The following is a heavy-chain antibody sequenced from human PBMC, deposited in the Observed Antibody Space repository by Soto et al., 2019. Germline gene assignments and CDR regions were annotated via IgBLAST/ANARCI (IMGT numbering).Heavy chain of an antibody. V-gene: IGHV3-9*01. CDR1: GFTFDDYA. J-gene: IGHJ5*02. CDR2: ISWNSGSI. D-gene: IGHD3-9*01. CDR3: AKGFDWLSKNWFDP. Sequence: PGGSLRLSCAASGFTFDDYAMHWVRQAPGKGLEWVSGISWNSGSIGYADSVKGRFTISRDNAKNSLYLQMNSLRAEDTALYYCAKGFDWLSKNWFDPWGQGT.